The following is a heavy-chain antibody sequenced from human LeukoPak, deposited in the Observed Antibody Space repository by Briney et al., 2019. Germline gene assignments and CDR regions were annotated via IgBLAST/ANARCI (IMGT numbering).Heavy chain of an antibody. CDR1: GFTFDDYG. V-gene: IGHV3-20*04. CDR2: INLSSSSR. CDR3: ARVDRSADYSLDY. Sequence: PGGSMRLSCAASGFTFDDYGMSWVRQAPGKGREWVSGINLSSSSRGYADSVKGRFTISRDSAKKFLYLQMNTLRVEDTALYYCARVDRSADYSLDYWGQGSLVTVSS. D-gene: IGHD3-22*01. J-gene: IGHJ4*02.